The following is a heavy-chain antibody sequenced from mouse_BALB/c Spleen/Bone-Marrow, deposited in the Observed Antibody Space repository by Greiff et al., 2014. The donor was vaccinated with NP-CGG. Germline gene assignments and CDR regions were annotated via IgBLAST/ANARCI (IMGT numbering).Heavy chain of an antibody. J-gene: IGHJ4*01. Sequence: QVQLQQPGPELVKPGASVRISCKASGYTFTSYYIHWVKQRPGQGLEWIGWIYPGNVNTKYNERFKGKATLTADKSSSTAYMQLSSLTSEDSAVYFCAREGDSYAMDYWGQGTSVTVSS. CDR3: AREGDSYAMDY. CDR2: IYPGNVNT. CDR1: GYTFTSYY. D-gene: IGHD3-3*01. V-gene: IGHV1S56*01.